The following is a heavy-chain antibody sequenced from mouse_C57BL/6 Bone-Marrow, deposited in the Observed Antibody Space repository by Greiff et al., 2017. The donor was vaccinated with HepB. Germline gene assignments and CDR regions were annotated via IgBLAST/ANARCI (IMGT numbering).Heavy chain of an antibody. CDR1: GFNIKDDY. CDR3: TPLLLPY. V-gene: IGHV14-4*01. Sequence: EVQVVESGAELVRPGASVKLSCTASGFNIKDDYMHWVKQRPEQGLEWIGWIDPENGDTEYASKFQGKATITADTSSNTAYLQLSSLTSEDTAVYYCTPLLLPYWGQGTTLTVSS. CDR2: IDPENGDT. J-gene: IGHJ2*01. D-gene: IGHD1-1*01.